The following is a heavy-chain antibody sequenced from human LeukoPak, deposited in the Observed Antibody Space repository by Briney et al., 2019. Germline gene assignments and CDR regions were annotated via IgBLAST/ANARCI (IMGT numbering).Heavy chain of an antibody. J-gene: IGHJ4*02. V-gene: IGHV3-23*01. CDR1: GFTFSYA. D-gene: IGHD5-12*01. CDR2: ISGSGGST. CDR3: AGPTIFEY. Sequence: GGSLRLSCAASGFTFSYAMSWVRQAPGKGLEWVSAISGSGGSTYYADSVKGRFTISRDNSKNTLYLQMNSLRAEDTAVYYCAGPTIFEYWGQGTLVTVSS.